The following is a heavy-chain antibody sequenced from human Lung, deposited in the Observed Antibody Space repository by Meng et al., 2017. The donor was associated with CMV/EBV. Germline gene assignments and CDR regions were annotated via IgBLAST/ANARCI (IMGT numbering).Heavy chain of an antibody. CDR1: GYSFNSYI. J-gene: IGHJ5*02. Sequence: ASVKVSXKASGYSFNSYIISWVRQAPGQGLEWMGWVNSYTGDTDYAQQFQERITMTTDTSTTTVYMELRSLRTDDTAAYYCARISMIRGIIITGWLDPWGQGTLVTVSS. V-gene: IGHV1-18*04. CDR3: ARISMIRGIIITGWLDP. CDR2: VNSYTGDT. D-gene: IGHD3-10*01.